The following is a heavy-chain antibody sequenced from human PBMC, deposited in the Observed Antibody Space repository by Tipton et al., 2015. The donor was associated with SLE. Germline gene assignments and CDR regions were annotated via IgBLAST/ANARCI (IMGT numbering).Heavy chain of an antibody. V-gene: IGHV3-30*02. CDR1: GFTFSSYG. D-gene: IGHD2-15*01. CDR2: IRYDGSNK. CDR3: ARDVEVYFDY. Sequence: SLRLSCTASGFTFSSYGMHWVRQAPGKGLEWVAFIRYDGSNKYYADSVKGRFTISRDNSKNTLYLQMNSLRAEDTAVYYCARDVEVYFDYWGQGTLVTVSS. J-gene: IGHJ4*02.